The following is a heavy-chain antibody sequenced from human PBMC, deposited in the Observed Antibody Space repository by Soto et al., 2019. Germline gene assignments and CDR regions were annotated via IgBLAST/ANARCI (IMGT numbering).Heavy chain of an antibody. CDR2: IYYSGST. D-gene: IGHD2-2*01. V-gene: IGHV4-59*01. CDR3: ARMIRVVPAAISYYGMDV. CDR1: GGSISSYY. J-gene: IGHJ6*02. Sequence: PSETLSLTCTVSGGSISSYYWSWIRQPPGKGLEWIGYIYYSGSTNYNPSLKSRVTISVDTSKNQFSLKLSSVTAADTAVYYCARMIRVVPAAISYYGMDVWGQGTTVTVSS.